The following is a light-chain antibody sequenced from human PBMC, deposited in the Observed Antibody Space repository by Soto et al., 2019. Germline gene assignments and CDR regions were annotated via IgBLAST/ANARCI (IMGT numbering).Light chain of an antibody. V-gene: IGLV1-44*01. J-gene: IGLJ2*01. CDR1: SSNIGSNT. Sequence: QSVLTQPPSASGTPGQRVTISCSGSSSNIGSNTVNWYQQLPGTAPKVLMHSNRQRPSGVPDRFSGSKSDTSASLAISGLQSEDEADYYCAAWDDSLNGVVFGGGTKLTVL. CDR3: AAWDDSLNGVV. CDR2: SNR.